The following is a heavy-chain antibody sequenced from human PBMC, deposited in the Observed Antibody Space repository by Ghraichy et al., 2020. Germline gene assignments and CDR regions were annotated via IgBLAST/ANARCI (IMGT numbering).Heavy chain of an antibody. V-gene: IGHV3-53*01. J-gene: IGHJ3*02. CDR1: GFTVSANY. CDR2: LYRGGST. D-gene: IGHD5-12*01. Sequence: GGSLRLSCAASGFTVSANYMNWVRQAPGKGLEWVSVLYRGGSTYYADSVKGRFTISRDNSKNTLYLQMNSLRAEDTAVYYCARDALGGLRLFDIWGQGTMVTVSS. CDR3: ARDALGGLRLFDI.